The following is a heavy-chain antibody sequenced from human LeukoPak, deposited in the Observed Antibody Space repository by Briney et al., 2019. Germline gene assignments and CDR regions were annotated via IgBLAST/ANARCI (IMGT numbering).Heavy chain of an antibody. Sequence: PGGSLRLSCAASGFTFSSYAMSWVRQAPGKGLEWVSAISGGGGSGSGGSTYNADSVKGRFTISRDNSKNTLYLQMNSLRAEDTAVYYCAKARVFAEFYFDFWGQGTLVTVSS. CDR2: ISGGGGSGSGGST. CDR1: GFTFSSYA. V-gene: IGHV3-23*01. CDR3: AKARVFAEFYFDF. D-gene: IGHD5/OR15-5a*01. J-gene: IGHJ4*02.